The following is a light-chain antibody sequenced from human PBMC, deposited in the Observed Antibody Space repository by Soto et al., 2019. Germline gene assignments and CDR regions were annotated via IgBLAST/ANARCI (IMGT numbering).Light chain of an antibody. CDR1: PSVSSY. CDR2: DAS. J-gene: IGKJ4*01. Sequence: EIVLTQSPAPPSLSPRERATLSRRASPSVSSYLAWSQQKPGQAPRLLIYDASNRATGIPARFSGSGSGTDFTLTISSLEPEDFAVYYCQQRSNWPPALTFGGGTKVDIK. CDR3: QQRSNWPPALT. V-gene: IGKV3-11*01.